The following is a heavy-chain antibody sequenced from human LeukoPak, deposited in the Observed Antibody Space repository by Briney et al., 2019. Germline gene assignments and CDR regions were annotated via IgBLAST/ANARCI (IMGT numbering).Heavy chain of an antibody. CDR1: GGTFSSYA. D-gene: IGHD6-13*01. V-gene: IGHV1-69*13. CDR2: IIPIFSTA. CDR3: ARYGSSWTYYYYYGMDV. J-gene: IGHJ6*02. Sequence: SVKVSCKASGGTFSSYAINWVRQAPGQGLEWMGGIIPIFSTANYAQKFQGRVTITADESTSTAYMELSSLRSEDTAVYYCARYGSSWTYYYYYGMDVWGQGTTVTVSS.